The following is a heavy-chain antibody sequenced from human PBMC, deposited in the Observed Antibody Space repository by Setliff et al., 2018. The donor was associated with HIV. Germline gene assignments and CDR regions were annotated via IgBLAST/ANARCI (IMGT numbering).Heavy chain of an antibody. CDR1: GFTFSNYA. J-gene: IGHJ4*02. CDR2: ISGSGGST. Sequence: GGSLRLSCAVSGFTFSNYAMTWVRQAPGKGLEWVSGISGSGGSTYYADSVKGRLTISRDNSKNTLYLQMNSLRDEDTAVYYCAKGFECGGDCYSAFDYWGQGNLVTVSS. CDR3: AKGFECGGDCYSAFDY. V-gene: IGHV3-23*01. D-gene: IGHD2-21*02.